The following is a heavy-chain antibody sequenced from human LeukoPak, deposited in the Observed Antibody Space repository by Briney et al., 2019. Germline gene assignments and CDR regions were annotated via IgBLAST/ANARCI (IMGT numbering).Heavy chain of an antibody. D-gene: IGHD3-10*01. V-gene: IGHV3-23*01. Sequence: GGSLRLSCAASGFTFSSSAMSWVRQAPGKGLEWVSAISGSGGSTYYADSVKGRFTISRDNSKNTLYLQMNSLRAEDTAVYYCAKDFSGSGTLDYWGQGTLVTVSS. J-gene: IGHJ4*02. CDR2: ISGSGGST. CDR1: GFTFSSSA. CDR3: AKDFSGSGTLDY.